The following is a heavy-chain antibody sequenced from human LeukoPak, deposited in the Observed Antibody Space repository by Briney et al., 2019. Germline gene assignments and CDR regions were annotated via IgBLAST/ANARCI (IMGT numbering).Heavy chain of an antibody. J-gene: IGHJ6*02. CDR3: ACCFWSGYKSSYYYGMDV. Sequence: ASVKVSCKASGGTFSSYTISWVRQAPGQGLEWMGRIIPILGIANYAQKFQGRVTITADKSTSTAYMELSSLRSEDTAVYYCACCFWSGYKSSYYYGMDVWGQGTTVTVSS. CDR1: GGTFSSYT. CDR2: IIPILGIA. V-gene: IGHV1-69*02. D-gene: IGHD3-3*01.